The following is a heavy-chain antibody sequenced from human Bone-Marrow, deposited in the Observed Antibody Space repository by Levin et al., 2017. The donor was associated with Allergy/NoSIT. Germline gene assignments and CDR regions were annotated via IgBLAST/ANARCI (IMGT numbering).Heavy chain of an antibody. CDR1: GFTFRDYW. CDR2: IDQDGSQK. V-gene: IGHV3-7*03. CDR3: ARKLRGSSAYDAFDV. Sequence: GESLKISCAATGFTFRDYWMTWVRQTPGRGLEWVANIDQDGSQKYYVDSVKGRFTISRDNAKNSVDLQMNYLRDDDTAVYYCARKLRGSSAYDAFDVWGHGTMVTFS. J-gene: IGHJ3*01. D-gene: IGHD5-12*01.